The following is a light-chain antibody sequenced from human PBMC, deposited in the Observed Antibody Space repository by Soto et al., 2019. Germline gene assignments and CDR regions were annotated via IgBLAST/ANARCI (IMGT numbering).Light chain of an antibody. CDR3: QQYNHYWT. V-gene: IGKV1-5*01. Sequence: DIQMTQSPSTLSASVGDRGTITFRASQSISSWLAWYQQKPGKAPKVLIYNASSLESGVPSRFSGSGSGTEFSLTISSLQPDDFATYYCQQYNHYWTFGQGTKVDIK. CDR1: QSISSW. CDR2: NAS. J-gene: IGKJ1*01.